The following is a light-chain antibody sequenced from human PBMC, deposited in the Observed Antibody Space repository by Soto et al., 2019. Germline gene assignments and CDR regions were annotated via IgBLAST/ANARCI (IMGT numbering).Light chain of an antibody. CDR1: QGISSY. CDR3: QHTYRTPRT. Sequence: AVRMTQSPSSLSASTGAGVTITWRASQGISSYLAWYQQKPGKAPKLLIYGSSRLQTGVPSRFSGSGSGTDLTLTISILQPEDFATYFCQHTYRTPRTFGQGTKVEIK. J-gene: IGKJ1*01. V-gene: IGKV1-8*01. CDR2: GSS.